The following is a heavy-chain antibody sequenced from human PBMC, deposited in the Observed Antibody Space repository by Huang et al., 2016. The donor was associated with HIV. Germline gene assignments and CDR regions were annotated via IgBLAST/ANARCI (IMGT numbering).Heavy chain of an antibody. D-gene: IGHD5-18*01. CDR3: ARAKDTWDAYDI. CDR1: GFPFNNHA. J-gene: IGHJ3*02. Sequence: QVQLVESGGGVVQPGRSLRLSCAASGFPFNNHAMHWVRQAPGKGREWVAVIINDGSNNYYADSVKGRFTISRDSSKSTLFLHMTSLRTEDTAVYYCARAKDTWDAYDIWGQGTMVIVSS. V-gene: IGHV3-30-3*01. CDR2: IINDGSNN.